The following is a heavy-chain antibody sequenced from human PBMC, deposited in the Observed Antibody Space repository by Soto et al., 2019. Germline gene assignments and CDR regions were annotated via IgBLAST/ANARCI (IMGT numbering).Heavy chain of an antibody. CDR2: IYYSGST. CDR1: GGSVSSGSYY. D-gene: IGHD2-2*01. CDR3: ARGGIVIVPPAMEGFDP. V-gene: IGHV4-61*01. J-gene: IGHJ5*02. Sequence: SETLSLTCTVSGGSVSSGSYYWSWIRQPPGKGLEWIGYIYYSGSTNYNPSLKSRVTISVDTSKNQFSLKLSSVTAADTAVYYCARGGIVIVPPAMEGFDPWGQGTLVTLSS.